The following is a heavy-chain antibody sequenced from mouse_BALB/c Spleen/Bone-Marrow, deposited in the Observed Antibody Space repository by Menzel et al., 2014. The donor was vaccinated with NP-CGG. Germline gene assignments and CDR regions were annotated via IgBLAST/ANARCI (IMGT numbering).Heavy chain of an antibody. Sequence: VQLKESGPELVKPGASVKISCKASGYSFTGYFMNWVKQSHGKSLEWIGRINPYNGDAFNNQKFKGKATLTVDKSSSTAHMELLSLTSEDSAVYYCGVTYYYGSCDIDYWGQGTTLTVSS. V-gene: IGHV1-37*01. J-gene: IGHJ2*01. CDR1: GYSFTGYF. CDR3: GVTYYYGSCDIDY. CDR2: INPYNGDA. D-gene: IGHD1-1*01.